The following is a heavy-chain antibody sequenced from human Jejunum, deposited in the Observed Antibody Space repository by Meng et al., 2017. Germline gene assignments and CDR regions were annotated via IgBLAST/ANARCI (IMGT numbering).Heavy chain of an antibody. CDR2: ITSSGSTK. V-gene: IGHV3-48*03. Sequence: GESLKISCAASGFTFSSYEMNWVRQAPGKGLEWVSYITSSGSTKYYADSVKGRFTISRDNAKNSLYLQMNSLRAEDTAVYYCAREGISSTWYYFDYWGQGTLVTSPQ. J-gene: IGHJ4*02. D-gene: IGHD6-13*01. CDR1: GFTFSSYE. CDR3: AREGISSTWYYFDY.